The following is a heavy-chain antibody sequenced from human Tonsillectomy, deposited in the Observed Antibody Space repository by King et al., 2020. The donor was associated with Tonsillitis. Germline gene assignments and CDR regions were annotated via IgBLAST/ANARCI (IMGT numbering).Heavy chain of an antibody. J-gene: IGHJ4*02. CDR2: ISWVSGCS. V-gene: IGHV3-9*01. D-gene: IGHD6-19*01. CDR1: GFTFDDYA. CDR3: AKTWTLGIAVTGPFDY. Sequence: VQLVESGGGLVQPGRSLRLSCAAAGFTFDDYAMHWVRQAPVKGLAWVSGISWVSGCSGYADSVNGRFTISRDNAKNSLYMQMNMLRAEDTALYYCAKTWTLGIAVTGPFDYWGQGTLVTVSS.